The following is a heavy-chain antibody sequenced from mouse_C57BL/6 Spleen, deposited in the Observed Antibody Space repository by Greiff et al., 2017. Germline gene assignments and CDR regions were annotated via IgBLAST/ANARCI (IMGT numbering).Heavy chain of an antibody. D-gene: IGHD1-1*01. V-gene: IGHV1-64*01. J-gene: IGHJ1*03. CDR2: IHPNSGST. CDR1: GYTFTSYW. CDR3: ASGDGRSHWYFDV. Sequence: QVQLQQPGAELVKPGASVKLSCKASGYTFTSYWMHWVKQRPGQGLEWIGMIHPNSGSTNYNEKFKSKATLTVDKSSSTAYMQHSSLTSEDSAVYYCASGDGRSHWYFDVCGTGGTVTVSS.